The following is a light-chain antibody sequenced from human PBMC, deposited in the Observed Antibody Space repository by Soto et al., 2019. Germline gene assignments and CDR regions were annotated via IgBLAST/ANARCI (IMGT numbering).Light chain of an antibody. J-gene: IGKJ5*01. CDR1: QGLLYFDGNIY. Sequence: DVVMTHSPLSLPVTLVQPASISFMSSQGLLYFDGNIYVNWFQQRPGQSPRRLIYKVSNRDSGVPDRFSGSGSGTDFTLTISGLEPEDFAVYYCQQHDSSPPINFGQGTRLEIK. CDR2: KVS. CDR3: QQHDSSPPIN. V-gene: IGKV2-30*01.